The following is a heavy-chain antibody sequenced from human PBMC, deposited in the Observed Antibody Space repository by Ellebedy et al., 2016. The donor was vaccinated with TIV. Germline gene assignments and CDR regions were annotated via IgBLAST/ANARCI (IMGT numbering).Heavy chain of an antibody. CDR1: GFTFSSYS. CDR3: AREGSSGYYYDYYYYGMDV. CDR2: ISSSSSYI. D-gene: IGHD3-22*01. V-gene: IGHV3-21*01. J-gene: IGHJ6*02. Sequence: GGSLRLXXAASGFTFSSYSMNWVRQAPGKGLEWVSSISSSSSYIYYADSVKGRFTISRDNAKNSLYLQMNSLRAEDTAVYYCAREGSSGYYYDYYYYGMDVWGQGTTVTVSS.